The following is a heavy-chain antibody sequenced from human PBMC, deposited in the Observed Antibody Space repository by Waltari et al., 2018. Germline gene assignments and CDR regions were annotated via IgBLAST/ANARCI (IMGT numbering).Heavy chain of an antibody. V-gene: IGHV4-59*01. D-gene: IGHD1-26*01. Sequence: QVQLQESGPGLVKASETLSLACTVSGASISSSYWSWIRQPPGKGLEWIGYIFYSGSTNSNPSLKSRVTIFVDTSKNQFSLKLSSVTAADTAVYYCAREASYILGLGGHAFDIWGQGTMVTVSS. J-gene: IGHJ3*02. CDR1: GASISSSY. CDR3: AREASYILGLGGHAFDI. CDR2: IFYSGST.